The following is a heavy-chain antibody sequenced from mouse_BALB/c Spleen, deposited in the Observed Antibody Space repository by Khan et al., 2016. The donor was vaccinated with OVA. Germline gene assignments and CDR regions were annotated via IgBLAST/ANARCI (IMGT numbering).Heavy chain of an antibody. D-gene: IGHD1-3*01. CDR2: IWAGGST. J-gene: IGHJ3*01. CDR1: GFSLSNYG. Sequence: VELVESGPGLVAPSQTLSITCTVSGFSLSNYGVHWVRQPPGKGLEWLGVIWAGGSTNHNSALMSRLSISKDDSKSQVFLKMNSLQTDDTAMYCCARAFYNGAWFAYWGQGTLVTVSA. V-gene: IGHV2-9*02. CDR3: ARAFYNGAWFAY.